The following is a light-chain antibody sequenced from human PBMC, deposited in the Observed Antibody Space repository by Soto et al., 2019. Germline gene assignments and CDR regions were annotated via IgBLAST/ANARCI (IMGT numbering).Light chain of an antibody. Sequence: QSALTQPASVSGSPGQSITISCSGTSGDIGASNYVSWYQQFPGKAPKLMISEVSERPSGVPDRFSGSKSGNTASLTISGLQAEDEADYYCCSYAGTYTGVFGTGTKLTVL. J-gene: IGLJ1*01. V-gene: IGLV2-11*01. CDR3: CSYAGTYTGV. CDR1: SGDIGASNY. CDR2: EVS.